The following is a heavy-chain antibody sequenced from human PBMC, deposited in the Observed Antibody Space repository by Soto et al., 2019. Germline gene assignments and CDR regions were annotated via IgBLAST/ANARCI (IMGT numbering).Heavy chain of an antibody. CDR3: ARQGGNKFDY. J-gene: IGHJ4*02. CDR1: GGSFSGYY. Sequence: SETLSLTCAVYGGSFSGYYWAWVRQPPGKGLEWIGNVNYRGNSYQNPSLKSRVTITVDTSTNQVSLKLTSVTAADASVYYCARQGGNKFDYWGQGTLVTVSS. CDR2: VNYRGNS. D-gene: IGHD3-16*01. V-gene: IGHV4-34*01.